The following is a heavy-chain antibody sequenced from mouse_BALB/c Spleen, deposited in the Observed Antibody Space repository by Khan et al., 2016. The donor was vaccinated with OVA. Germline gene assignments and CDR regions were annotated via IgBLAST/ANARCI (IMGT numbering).Heavy chain of an antibody. CDR1: GYTFTDYA. CDR3: ARGGDYQFAY. J-gene: IGHJ3*01. D-gene: IGHD2-4*01. V-gene: IGHV1S137*01. Sequence: VELVESGPEVVRPGVSVKISCKGSGYTFTDYAMYWVKQSHAKGLEWIGVISTYNGNTNYNQKFKGKATMTVDKSSSTAYMELARLTSEDSAIYYCARGGDYQFAYWGQGTLVTVSA. CDR2: ISTYNGNT.